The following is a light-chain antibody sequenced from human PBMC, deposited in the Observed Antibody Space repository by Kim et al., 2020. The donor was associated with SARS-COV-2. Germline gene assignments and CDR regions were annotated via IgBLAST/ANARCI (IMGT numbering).Light chain of an antibody. J-gene: IGLJ2*01. V-gene: IGLV1-40*01. Sequence: RVTISCTGSSSNIGAGYDVHWYQQLPGTAPKLLIYGNTNRPSGVPDRFFGSKSGTSASLAITGLQAEDEANYYCQSYDSSLSALVFGGGTQLTVL. CDR2: GNT. CDR3: QSYDSSLSALV. CDR1: SSNIGAGYD.